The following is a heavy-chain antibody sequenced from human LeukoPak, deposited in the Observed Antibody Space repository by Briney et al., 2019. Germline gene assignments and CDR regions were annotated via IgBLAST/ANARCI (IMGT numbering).Heavy chain of an antibody. Sequence: GRSLRLSCAAYGFTFSSYGIRCVRQAPGEWLEWVAVIAYDGSNKYYADSVKGRFTISRDNSKNTLYLQMNSLRAEDTAVYYCAKDSPSGSYSNGVDYWGQGTLVTVSS. J-gene: IGHJ4*02. CDR2: IAYDGSNK. CDR3: AKDSPSGSYSNGVDY. D-gene: IGHD1-26*01. V-gene: IGHV3-30*18. CDR1: GFTFSSYG.